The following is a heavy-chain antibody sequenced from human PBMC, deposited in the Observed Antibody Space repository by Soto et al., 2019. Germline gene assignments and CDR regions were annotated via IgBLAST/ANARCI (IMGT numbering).Heavy chain of an antibody. Sequence: SLRLSWAASGFTFSSYGMHWVRQAPGKGLEWVAVIWYDGSNKYYADSVKGRFTISRDNSKNTLYLQMNSLRAEDTAVYYCARGDSSSYYYYGMDVWGQGTTVTVSS. J-gene: IGHJ6*02. CDR2: IWYDGSNK. V-gene: IGHV3-33*01. CDR3: ARGDSSSYYYYGMDV. D-gene: IGHD2-15*01. CDR1: GFTFSSYG.